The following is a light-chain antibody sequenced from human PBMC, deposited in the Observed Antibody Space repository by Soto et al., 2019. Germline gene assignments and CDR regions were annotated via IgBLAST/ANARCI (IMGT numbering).Light chain of an antibody. J-gene: IGKJ1*01. CDR1: QSIDRN. CDR2: DAS. V-gene: IGKV1-5*01. CDR3: QQYKDDAWT. Sequence: DIQLTQSPSTLSASVGERVTITCRASQSIDRNLAWYQQKPGKAPKLLVYDASTLEGGVPSRFSGSGSATEFILTISSLQPDDFATYYCQQYKDDAWTFGQGTRVEIK.